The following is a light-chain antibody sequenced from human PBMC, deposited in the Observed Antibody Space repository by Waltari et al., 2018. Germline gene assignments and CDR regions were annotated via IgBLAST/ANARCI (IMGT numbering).Light chain of an antibody. Sequence: QSVLTQPPSASGTPGQRVTISCSGSRTNIGSNYVYWYQQLSGMAPKLLIFTNNQRPSGVPDRFFGSKSGTSASLASSGLRSEDEGDYYCASWDDSLSVLLFGGGTKLTVL. CDR3: ASWDDSLSVLL. CDR2: TNN. V-gene: IGLV1-47*01. CDR1: RTNIGSNY. J-gene: IGLJ3*02.